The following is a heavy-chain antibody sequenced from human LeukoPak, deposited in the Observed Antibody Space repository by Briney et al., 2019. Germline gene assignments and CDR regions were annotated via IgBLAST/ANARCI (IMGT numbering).Heavy chain of an antibody. CDR1: GDSITSNTFY. V-gene: IGHV4-39*01. CDR3: ARQSSGYEHFDY. Sequence: SETLSLTCTVSGDSITSNTFYWGWIRQPPGKGLEWIGTIYYSGSTYYNPSLKSRVTISVDTSKNQFSLRLTSVTAADTAVFYCARQSSGYEHFDYWGQGTLVTVSS. D-gene: IGHD5-12*01. J-gene: IGHJ4*02. CDR2: IYYSGST.